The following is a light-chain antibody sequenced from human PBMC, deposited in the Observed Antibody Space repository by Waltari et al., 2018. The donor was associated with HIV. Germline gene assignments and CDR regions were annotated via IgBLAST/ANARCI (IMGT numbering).Light chain of an antibody. V-gene: IGLV2-23*01. CDR2: EGT. Sequence: QSALTQPASVSGSPGQSITISCTGTSSDLGSPNLVSWYQQHPGKAPYLIIYEGTKRPSGISNRFSGSKSGNTASLTISGLQADDEADYFCWSYAGSTPYMLLGGGTKLTVL. CDR3: WSYAGSTPYML. CDR1: SSDLGSPNL. J-gene: IGLJ2*01.